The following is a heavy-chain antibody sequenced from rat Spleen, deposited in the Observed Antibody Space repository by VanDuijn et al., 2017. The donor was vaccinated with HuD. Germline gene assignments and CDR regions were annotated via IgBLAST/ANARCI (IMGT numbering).Heavy chain of an antibody. CDR2: ISPTGAIT. J-gene: IGHJ2*01. CDR3: TRVGRRVWDYFDY. CDR1: GFTFSNYD. V-gene: IGHV5-25*01. Sequence: EVQLVESGGGLVQPGRSLKLSCAASGFTFSNYDMAWVRQAPTKGLEWVASISPTGAITNNRDSVKGRFTISRDNAKSTLYLQMDSLRSEDTATYYCTRVGRRVWDYFDYWGQGVMVTVSS. D-gene: IGHD1-11*01.